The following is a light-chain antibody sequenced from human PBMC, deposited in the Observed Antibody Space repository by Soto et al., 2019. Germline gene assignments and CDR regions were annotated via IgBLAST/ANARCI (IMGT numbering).Light chain of an antibody. CDR3: QQYGSSPIT. CDR2: GAS. V-gene: IGKV3-20*01. Sequence: EIALTQAPGTLSLSPGARATLSGRASQSVSSSYLAWYQQKPGQAPRLLIYGASSRATGIPDRFSGSGSGTEFTLTISRLEPEDFAMYYCQQYGSSPITFGQGTRLEIK. CDR1: QSVSSSY. J-gene: IGKJ5*01.